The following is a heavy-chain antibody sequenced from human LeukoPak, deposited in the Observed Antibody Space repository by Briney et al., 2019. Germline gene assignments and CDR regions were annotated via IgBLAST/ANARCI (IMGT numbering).Heavy chain of an antibody. V-gene: IGHV4-39*07. CDR3: ARDPRGSSSWPDY. Sequence: GSLRLSCAASGFTFSSYSMNWVRQAPGKGLEWIGSIYYSGSTYYNPSLKSRVTISVDTSKNQFSLKLSSVTAADTAVYYCARDPRGSSSWPDYWGQGTLVTVSS. CDR1: GFTFSSYS. CDR2: IYYSGST. J-gene: IGHJ4*02. D-gene: IGHD6-13*01.